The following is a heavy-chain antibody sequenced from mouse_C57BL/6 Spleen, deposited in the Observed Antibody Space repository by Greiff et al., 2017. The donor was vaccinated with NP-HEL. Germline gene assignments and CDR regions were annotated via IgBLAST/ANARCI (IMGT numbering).Heavy chain of an antibody. D-gene: IGHD2-12*01. CDR2: ISDGGCYT. J-gene: IGHJ2*01. V-gene: IGHV5-4*01. CDR1: GFPFSSYA. CDR3: ARDEGPRVTGGDYFDY. Sequence: EVQVVESGGGLVKPGRSLKLSCAASGFPFSSYAMSWVRQTPEKRLEWVATISDGGCYTYYPDNVKGRFTISRDNAKNNLYLQMSHLKSEDTVMYYCARDEGPRVTGGDYFDYWGQGTTLTVSS.